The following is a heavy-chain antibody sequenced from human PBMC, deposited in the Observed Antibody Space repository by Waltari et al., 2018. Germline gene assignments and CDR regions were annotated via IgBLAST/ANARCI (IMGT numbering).Heavy chain of an antibody. CDR3: ARDTDYDSSGYYYHHFDY. V-gene: IGHV4-59*01. J-gene: IGHJ4*02. CDR1: GGSISSYY. Sequence: QVQLQESGPGLVKPSETLSLTCTVSGGSISSYYWSWIRQPPGKGLEWIGDIYYSGSTNYNPSLKRRVTISVDTSKNQFSLKLSSVTAADTAVYYCARDTDYDSSGYYYHHFDYWGQGTLVTVSS. D-gene: IGHD3-22*01. CDR2: IYYSGST.